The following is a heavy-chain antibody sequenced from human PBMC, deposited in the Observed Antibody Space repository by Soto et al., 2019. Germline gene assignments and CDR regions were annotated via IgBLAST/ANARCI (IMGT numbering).Heavy chain of an antibody. D-gene: IGHD6-19*01. CDR2: ISVSDPDT. CDR1: GFTFGSHD. CDR3: TKGTWLDI. V-gene: IGHV3-23*01. J-gene: IGHJ3*02. Sequence: EVQLLESGGGLVQPGGSLRLSCAASGFTFGSHDMSWVRQAPGKVLEWVSSISVSDPDTYYADSVKGRFTLSRDISKNTLFLQMDSLRAEDTALYYCTKGTWLDIWGQGTKVTVSS.